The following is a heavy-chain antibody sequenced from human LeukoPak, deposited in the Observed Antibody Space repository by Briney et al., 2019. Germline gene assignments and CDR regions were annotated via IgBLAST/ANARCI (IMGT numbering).Heavy chain of an antibody. CDR3: VRNLLDSYYDSSGYYVN. V-gene: IGHV3-11*01. CDR1: GFTFSDYY. CDR2: ISSSGSTI. D-gene: IGHD3-22*01. J-gene: IGHJ4*02. Sequence: GGSLRLSCAASGFTFSDYYMSWIRQAPGKGLEWVSYISSSGSTIYYADSVKGRFTISRDNAKNSLYLQMNSLRAEDTAVYYCVRNLLDSYYDSSGYYVNWGQGTLVTVSS.